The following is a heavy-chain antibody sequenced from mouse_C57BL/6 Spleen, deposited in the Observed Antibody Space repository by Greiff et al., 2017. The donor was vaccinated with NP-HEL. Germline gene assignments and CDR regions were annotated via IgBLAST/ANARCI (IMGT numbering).Heavy chain of an antibody. D-gene: IGHD2-5*01. Sequence: VQLQHPGAELVRPGSSVKLSCKASGYTFTSYWMDWVKQRPGQGLEWIGNIYPSDSETHYNQKFKDKATLTVDKSSSTAYMQLSSLTSEDSAVYYCARRSNWYAMDYWGQGTSVTVSS. J-gene: IGHJ4*01. CDR1: GYTFTSYW. CDR3: ARRSNWYAMDY. CDR2: IYPSDSET. V-gene: IGHV1-61*01.